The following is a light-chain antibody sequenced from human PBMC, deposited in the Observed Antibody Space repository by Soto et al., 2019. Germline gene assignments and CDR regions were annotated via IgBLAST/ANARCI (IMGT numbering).Light chain of an antibody. V-gene: IGKV1-5*03. J-gene: IGKJ1*01. CDR2: KAS. CDR3: QQYNSYPWT. Sequence: IQMTQSPSTLSASVGDRVTITCRASQNIDAWLAWYQQKPGKAPKVLIYKASSLESGVPSRFSGSGSGTEFTLTISSLQPDDFATYYCQQYNSYPWTFGQGTKVDIK. CDR1: QNIDAW.